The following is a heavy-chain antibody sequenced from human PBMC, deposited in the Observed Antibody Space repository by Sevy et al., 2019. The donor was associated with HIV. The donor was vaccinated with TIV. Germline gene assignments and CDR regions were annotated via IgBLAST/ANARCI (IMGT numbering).Heavy chain of an antibody. V-gene: IGHV3-30-3*01. CDR3: ARGPVSTTRAEYFQY. CDR1: GFTLSNYA. J-gene: IGHJ1*01. D-gene: IGHD1-7*01. Sequence: GGCLRLSCVASGFTLSNYALHWVRQAPGTGLEWVAVVSYDGSNKVYADSVKGRFSISRDNSENTVFLQMNTLRPQDTAVYYCARGPVSTTRAEYFQYWGHGTQVTISS. CDR2: VSYDGSNK.